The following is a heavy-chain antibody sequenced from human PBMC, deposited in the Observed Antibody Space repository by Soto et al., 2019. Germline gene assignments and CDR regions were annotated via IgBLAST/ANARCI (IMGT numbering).Heavy chain of an antibody. J-gene: IGHJ4*02. CDR3: AHMRHSRRVEVFDY. CDR2: IYWDDDK. D-gene: IGHD1-1*01. CDR1: GFSLSSSGVG. V-gene: IGHV2-5*02. Sequence: QITLKESGPTLVKPTQTLTLTCTFSGFSLSSSGVGVAWIRQPPGKALEWLALIYWDDDKRYSPSLKSRLTITKDTSKNQVVLTMTNMDPVDTATYYCAHMRHSRRVEVFDYWGQGTLVTVSS.